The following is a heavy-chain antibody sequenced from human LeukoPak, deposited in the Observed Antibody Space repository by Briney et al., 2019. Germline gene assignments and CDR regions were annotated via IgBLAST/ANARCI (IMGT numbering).Heavy chain of an antibody. D-gene: IGHD6-6*01. CDR3: AKSRSGSSSSADDY. CDR1: GFTFSSYA. Sequence: PGGSLRLSCAASGFTFSSYAMSWVRQAPGKGLEWVSAISGSGGSTYYADSVKGRFTISRDNSKNTLYLQMNSLRAEDTAVYYCAKSRSGSSSSADDYWGQGTLVTVSS. V-gene: IGHV3-23*01. CDR2: ISGSGGST. J-gene: IGHJ4*02.